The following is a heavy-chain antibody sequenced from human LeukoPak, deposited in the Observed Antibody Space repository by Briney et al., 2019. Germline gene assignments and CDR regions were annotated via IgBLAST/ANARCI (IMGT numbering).Heavy chain of an antibody. CDR2: ISGSGGTT. CDR3: AKDLPDYGDYIEGY. Sequence: PGGSLRLSCAASGFTFSRFAMSWVRQAPGKGLEWVSTISGSGGTTNYADSVKGRFTFSRDNSKNTLYLQMNSLRAEDTAIYYCAKDLPDYGDYIEGYWGQGTLVTVPS. V-gene: IGHV3-23*01. D-gene: IGHD4-17*01. CDR1: GFTFSRFA. J-gene: IGHJ4*02.